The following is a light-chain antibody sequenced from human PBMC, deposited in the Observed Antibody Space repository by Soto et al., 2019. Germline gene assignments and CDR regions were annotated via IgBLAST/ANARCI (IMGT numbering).Light chain of an antibody. CDR2: GAS. Sequence: EIVMTQSPATLSVSPGERATLSCRASQSVSSNLAWYQQKPGQAPRLLIYGASTRATGIPARFRGSGSGTEFTLTISSLKPDDFATYYCQHYNSYSEAFGQGTKVDIK. V-gene: IGKV3-15*01. CDR1: QSVSSN. CDR3: QHYNSYSEA. J-gene: IGKJ1*01.